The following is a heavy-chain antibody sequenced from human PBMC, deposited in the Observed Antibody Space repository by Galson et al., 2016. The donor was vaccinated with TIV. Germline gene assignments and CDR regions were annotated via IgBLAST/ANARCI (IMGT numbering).Heavy chain of an antibody. Sequence: SLRLSCAASGFTFSSYAMTWVRQAPGKGLEWISSISGSGDSTYYADSVKGRFTISRDNSKNTLLLQMNSLRVEDTAVYFCAKVPSSGFYYYYAFDVWGQGTTVTVSS. CDR3: AKVPSSGFYYYYAFDV. D-gene: IGHD3-22*01. CDR2: ISGSGDST. V-gene: IGHV3-23*01. J-gene: IGHJ6*02. CDR1: GFTFSSYA.